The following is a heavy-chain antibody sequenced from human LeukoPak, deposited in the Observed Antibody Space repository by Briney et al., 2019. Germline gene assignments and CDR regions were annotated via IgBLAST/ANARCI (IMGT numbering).Heavy chain of an antibody. D-gene: IGHD6-19*01. J-gene: IGHJ5*02. CDR2: IYYSGST. Sequence: SETLSLTCTVSGGSISSYYWSWIRQPPGKGLEWIGYIYYSGSTNYNPSLKSRVTISVDTSKNQFSLKLSSVTAADTAVYYCARSPSGWSYNWFDPWGQGTLVTVSS. V-gene: IGHV4-59*01. CDR3: ARSPSGWSYNWFDP. CDR1: GGSISSYY.